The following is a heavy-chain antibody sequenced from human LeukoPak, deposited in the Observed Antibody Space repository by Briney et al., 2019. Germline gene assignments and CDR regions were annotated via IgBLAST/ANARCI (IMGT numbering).Heavy chain of an antibody. V-gene: IGHV3-23*01. CDR1: GFSVSTYA. CDR2: IGSDNKP. D-gene: IGHD3-10*01. CDR3: ARELHYYGTLVS. J-gene: IGHJ6*02. Sequence: GGSLSLSCKVSGFSVSTYAMSWVRQAPGQGLEWVSSIGSDNKPHYSASVKGRFAISRDNSKSMLFLQVNSLRAEDTALYYCARELHYYGTLVSGDQGTTVTVSS.